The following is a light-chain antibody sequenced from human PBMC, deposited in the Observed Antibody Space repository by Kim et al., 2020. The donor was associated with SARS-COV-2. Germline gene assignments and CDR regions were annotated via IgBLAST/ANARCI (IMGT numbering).Light chain of an antibody. CDR1: QPINTY. CDR2: AAS. V-gene: IGKV1-39*01. J-gene: IGKJ1*01. CDR3: QQSYDTPTT. Sequence: DIQMTQSPSSLSASVGDRVIITCRASQPINTYLNWYQHKPGRAPSLLIYAASHLQRGVPSRFSATGVGTVFTLTITSLQPEDLATYYCQQSYDTPTTFGQGTKVDIK.